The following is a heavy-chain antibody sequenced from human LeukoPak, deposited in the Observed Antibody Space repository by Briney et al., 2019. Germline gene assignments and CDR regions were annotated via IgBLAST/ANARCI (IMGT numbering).Heavy chain of an antibody. J-gene: IGHJ3*02. CDR3: ASEEASGWYDAFDI. V-gene: IGHV3-23*01. Sequence: GGSLRLSCAASGFTFSSYGMSWVRQAPGKGLEWVSAISGSGGSTYYADSVKGRFTISRDNAKNSLYLQMSSLRAEDTAVYYCASEEASGWYDAFDIWGQGTMVTVSS. CDR2: ISGSGGST. CDR1: GFTFSSYG. D-gene: IGHD6-19*01.